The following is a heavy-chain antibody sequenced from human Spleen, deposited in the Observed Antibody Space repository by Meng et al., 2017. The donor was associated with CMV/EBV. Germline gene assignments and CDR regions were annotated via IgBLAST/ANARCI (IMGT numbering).Heavy chain of an antibody. D-gene: IGHD2-21*01. CDR3: AKYSAVGERLYYFDY. CDR2: ISGSGDNT. CDR1: GFTFSSYA. Sequence: GESLKISCAASGFTFSSYAMTWVRQAPGKGLEWVSTISGSGDNTYYADSVKGRFTISRDNAKNTLYLQMNSLRAEDTAVYYCAKYSAVGERLYYFDYWGQGTLVTVSS. V-gene: IGHV3-23*01. J-gene: IGHJ4*02.